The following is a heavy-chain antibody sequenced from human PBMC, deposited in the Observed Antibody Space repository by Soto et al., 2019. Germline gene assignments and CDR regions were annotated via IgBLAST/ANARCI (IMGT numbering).Heavy chain of an antibody. Sequence: PGGSLRLSCAASGFTSSSYEMDWVRQAPGKGLEWVAYISSSGVTVYGDSVKGRFTISRDNADNSLYLQMNSLTAEDTAVYYCIKEKSVMYSGYDAFDIWGRGTMVTVSS. D-gene: IGHD5-12*01. CDR2: ISSSGVT. J-gene: IGHJ3*02. CDR1: GFTSSSYE. V-gene: IGHV3-48*03. CDR3: IKEKSVMYSGYDAFDI.